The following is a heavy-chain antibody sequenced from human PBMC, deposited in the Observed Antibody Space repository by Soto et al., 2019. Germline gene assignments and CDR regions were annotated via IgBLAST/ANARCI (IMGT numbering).Heavy chain of an antibody. D-gene: IGHD2-21*02. CDR1: GGSISSSNW. CDR2: IFHSGST. V-gene: IGHV4-4*02. J-gene: IGHJ4*02. CDR3: ARASGTAIPHFDY. Sequence: QVQLQESGPGLVKPSRTLSLTCAVSGGSISSSNWWSWVRQPPGKGLEWIGEIFHSGSTNYNPSLKSRVTISVDKSKNQFSLKLSSVTAADTAVYSCARASGTAIPHFDYWGQGTLVTVSS.